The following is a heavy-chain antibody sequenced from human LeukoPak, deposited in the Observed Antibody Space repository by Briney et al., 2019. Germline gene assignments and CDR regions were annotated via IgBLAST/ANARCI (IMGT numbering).Heavy chain of an antibody. Sequence: QPGGSLRLSCAASGFTFSSYGMHWVRQAPGKGPEWVAVIWYDGSNKYYADSVKGRFTISRDNSKNTLYLQMNSLRAEDTAVYYCARLKRDGELDYWGQGTLVTVSS. V-gene: IGHV3-33*01. J-gene: IGHJ4*02. CDR2: IWYDGSNK. D-gene: IGHD5-24*01. CDR1: GFTFSSYG. CDR3: ARLKRDGELDY.